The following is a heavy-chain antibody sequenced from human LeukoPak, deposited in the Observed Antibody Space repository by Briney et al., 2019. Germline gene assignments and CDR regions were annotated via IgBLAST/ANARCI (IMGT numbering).Heavy chain of an antibody. Sequence: SETLSLTCAVSGYSISSVYYWGWIRQPPRKGLEGSGSIYHSGSTDYNPSLKSRVTIAVDTSKHQFSLKLSSVTAADTAVYSCAKQLVGYYDFGSGKRGAFDIWGQGTMVTVSS. D-gene: IGHD3-3*01. V-gene: IGHV4-38-2*01. CDR1: GYSISSVYY. CDR3: AKQLVGYYDFGSGKRGAFDI. J-gene: IGHJ3*02. CDR2: IYHSGST.